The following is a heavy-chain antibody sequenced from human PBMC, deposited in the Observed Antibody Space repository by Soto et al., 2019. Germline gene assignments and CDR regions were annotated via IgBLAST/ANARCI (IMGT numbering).Heavy chain of an antibody. Sequence: GGSLRLSCAASGFTFSSYAMSWVRQAPGKGLEWVSAISGSGGSTYYADSVKGRFTITRDNSKNTLYLQMNSLRAVDTAVYYCAKDPPLGPISTFGVVIIPFDYWGQGTLVTVSS. CDR3: AKDPPLGPISTFGVVIIPFDY. CDR2: ISGSGGST. D-gene: IGHD3-3*01. V-gene: IGHV3-23*01. CDR1: GFTFSSYA. J-gene: IGHJ4*02.